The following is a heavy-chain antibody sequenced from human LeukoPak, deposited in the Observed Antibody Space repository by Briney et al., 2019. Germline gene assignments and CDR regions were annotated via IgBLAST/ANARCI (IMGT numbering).Heavy chain of an antibody. J-gene: IGHJ4*02. CDR1: GFTFSSYS. CDR3: ARDLDYSTGFDY. D-gene: IGHD4-11*01. Sequence: PGGSLGLSCAASGFTFSSYSMNWVRQAPGKGLEWVSSISSSSSYIYYADSVKGRFTISRDNAKNSLYLQMNSLRAEDTAVYYCARDLDYSTGFDYWGQGTLVTVSS. CDR2: ISSSSSYI. V-gene: IGHV3-21*01.